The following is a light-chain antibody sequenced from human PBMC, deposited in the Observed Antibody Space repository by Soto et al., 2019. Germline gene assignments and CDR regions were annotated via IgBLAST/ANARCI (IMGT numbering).Light chain of an antibody. Sequence: EILLTQSPGTLSLSPSETATLSCRASQGVRYNYFAWYQQRPGQPPRLLIYAAASRASVIPDRFSGSVSGTDFTLTIRSLEPEEFAVYFCHQYGTSPVTFGGGTKVEI. CDR1: QGVRYNY. CDR2: AAA. J-gene: IGKJ4*01. V-gene: IGKV3-20*01. CDR3: HQYGTSPVT.